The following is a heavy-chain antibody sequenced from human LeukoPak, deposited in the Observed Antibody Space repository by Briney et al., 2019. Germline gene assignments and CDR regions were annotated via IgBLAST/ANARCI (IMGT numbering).Heavy chain of an antibody. V-gene: IGHV4-30-4*01. Sequence: SQTLSLTCTVSGGSISSGDYYWSWIRQPPGKGLEWIGYIYYSGSTYYNPSLKSRVTISVDTSKNQFSLKLSSVTAADTAVYYCARALSPYDYGDLRFDYWGQGTLVTVSS. D-gene: IGHD4-17*01. CDR1: GGSISSGDYY. CDR2: IYYSGST. CDR3: ARALSPYDYGDLRFDY. J-gene: IGHJ4*02.